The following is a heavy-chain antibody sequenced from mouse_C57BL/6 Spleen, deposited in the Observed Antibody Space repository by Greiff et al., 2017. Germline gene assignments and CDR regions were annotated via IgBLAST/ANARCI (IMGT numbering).Heavy chain of an antibody. V-gene: IGHV1-63*01. CDR3: ARDAGAWFAY. J-gene: IGHJ3*01. Sequence: VKLMESGAELVRPGTSVKMSCKASGYTFTNYWIGWAKQRPGHGLEWIGDIYPGGGYTNYNEKFKGKATFTADTASNTAYMQLSSLTTEDSAIYYCARDAGAWFAYWGQGTLVTVSA. CDR2: IYPGGGYT. CDR1: GYTFTNYW.